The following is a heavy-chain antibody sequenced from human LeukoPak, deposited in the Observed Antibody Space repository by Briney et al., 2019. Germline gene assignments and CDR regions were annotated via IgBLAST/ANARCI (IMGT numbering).Heavy chain of an antibody. D-gene: IGHD1-26*01. CDR2: IYSGGST. J-gene: IGHJ4*02. CDR3: ARDQLGSYGRYFDY. CDR1: GFTVSSNY. Sequence: GGSLRLSCAAFGFTVSSNYMSWVRQAPGKGLEWVSVIYSGGSTYYADSVKGRFTISRDNSKNTLYLQMNSLRAEDTAVYYCARDQLGSYGRYFDYWGQGTLVTVSS. V-gene: IGHV3-66*01.